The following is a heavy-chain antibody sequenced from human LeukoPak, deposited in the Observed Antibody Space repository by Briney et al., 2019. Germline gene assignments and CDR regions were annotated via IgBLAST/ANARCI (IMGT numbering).Heavy chain of an antibody. CDR3: ARWLERDAFDI. Sequence: SETLSLTCTVSGYSISSGYYWGWIRQPPGKGLEWIGSIYHSGSTYYNPSLKSRVTISVDTSKNQFSLKLSSATAADTAVYYCARWLERDAFDIWGQGTVVTVSS. CDR1: GYSISSGYY. J-gene: IGHJ3*02. V-gene: IGHV4-38-2*02. D-gene: IGHD1-1*01. CDR2: IYHSGST.